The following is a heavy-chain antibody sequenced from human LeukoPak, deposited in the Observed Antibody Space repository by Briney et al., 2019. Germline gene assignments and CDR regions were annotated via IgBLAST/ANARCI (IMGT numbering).Heavy chain of an antibody. D-gene: IGHD3-16*01. V-gene: IGHV4-4*07. CDR1: GGSISSYY. J-gene: IGHJ5*02. CDR2: IYTSGST. CDR3: ARDLLVNDPYDYLGWFDP. Sequence: PSETLSLTCTVSGGSISSYYWSWIRQPAGKGLEWIGRIYTSGSTNYNPSLKSRVTMSVDTSKNQFSLKLSSVTAADTAVYYCARDLLVNDPYDYLGWFDPWGQGTLVTVSS.